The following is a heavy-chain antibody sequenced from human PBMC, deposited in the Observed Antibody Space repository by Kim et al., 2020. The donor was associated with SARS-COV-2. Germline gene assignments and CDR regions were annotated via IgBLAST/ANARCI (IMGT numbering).Heavy chain of an antibody. CDR3: ARRVRITIFGVVTYFHY. J-gene: IGHJ4*02. Sequence: SETLSLTCAVSGGSISSSNWWSWVRQPPGKGLEWIGEIYHSGSTNYNPSLKSRVTISVDKSKNQFSLKLSSVTAADTAVYYCARRVRITIFGVVTYFHYWGQGTLVTVSS. V-gene: IGHV4-4*02. CDR2: IYHSGST. CDR1: GGSISSSNW. D-gene: IGHD3-3*01.